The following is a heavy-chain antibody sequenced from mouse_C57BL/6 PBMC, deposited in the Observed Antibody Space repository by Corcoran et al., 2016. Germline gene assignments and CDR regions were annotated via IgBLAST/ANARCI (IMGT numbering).Heavy chain of an antibody. CDR1: GYSITSGYY. CDR3: ARDDG. J-gene: IGHJ2*01. V-gene: IGHV3-6*01. Sequence: DVQLQESGPGLVKPSQSLSLTCSVTGYSITSGYYWNWIRQFPGNKLEWMGYISYDGSNNYNPSLKNRISITRDTSKNQFFLKLNSVTTEDTATYYCARDDGWGQGTTLTVSS. D-gene: IGHD2-3*01. CDR2: ISYDGSN.